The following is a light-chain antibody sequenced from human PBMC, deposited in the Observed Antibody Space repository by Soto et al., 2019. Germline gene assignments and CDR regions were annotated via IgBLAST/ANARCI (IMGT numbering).Light chain of an antibody. V-gene: IGKV3-15*01. Sequence: EIVMTQSPATLSVSPGERATLSCRASQSISSNLAWFQQKPGQAPRLLLYGASTRATGIPGRFSGSGSGTDFTLTISRLQSEDFAVYCCQQHNYWPSFGQGTKLEIK. J-gene: IGKJ2*01. CDR3: QQHNYWPS. CDR2: GAS. CDR1: QSISSN.